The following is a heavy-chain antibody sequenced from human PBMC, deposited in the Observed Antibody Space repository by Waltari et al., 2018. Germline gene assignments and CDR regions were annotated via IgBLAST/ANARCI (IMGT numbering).Heavy chain of an antibody. V-gene: IGHV3-20*01. CDR2: INLIGDKS. J-gene: IGHJ6*02. CDR1: GFIFDDYG. Sequence: EVQLVESGGSVVRPGGSLRLSCVASGFIFDDYGLTWVRQVPGKGLVGVSGINLIGDKSGYADSVKGRFTVSRDNAKNSLYLEMNSLRAEDTALYHCARNFGTGYFYYGMDVWGQGTTVTVSS. D-gene: IGHD2-15*01. CDR3: ARNFGTGYFYYGMDV.